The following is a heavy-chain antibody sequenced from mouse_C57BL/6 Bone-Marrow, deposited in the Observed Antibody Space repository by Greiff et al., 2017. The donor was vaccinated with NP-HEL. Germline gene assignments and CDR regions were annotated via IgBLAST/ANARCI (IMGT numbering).Heavy chain of an antibody. V-gene: IGHV1-55*01. CDR1: GYTFTSYW. Sequence: QVQLQQPGAELVKPGASVKMSCKVSGYTFTSYWITWVKQRPGQRLEWIGDIYPGSGTPNTPPPFPRKSTLTVDTSSSTAYIQLSSLTSEDSAVYSAPSAMDYWGQGTSVTVSS. CDR2: IYPGSGTP. J-gene: IGHJ4*01. D-gene: IGHD3-2*02. CDR3: PSAMDY.